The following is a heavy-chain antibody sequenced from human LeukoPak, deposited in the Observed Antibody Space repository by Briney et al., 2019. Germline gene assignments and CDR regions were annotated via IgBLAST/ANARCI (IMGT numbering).Heavy chain of an antibody. Sequence: ASVRVSCKASGYTFTGYYMHWVRQAPGQGLEWMGWINPNSGGTNYAQTFQGRVTMTRDTSISTAYMELSRLRSDDTAVYYCAREVGKYSSGWRDYWGQGTLVTVSS. D-gene: IGHD6-19*01. CDR1: GYTFTGYY. V-gene: IGHV1-2*02. CDR2: INPNSGGT. J-gene: IGHJ4*02. CDR3: AREVGKYSSGWRDY.